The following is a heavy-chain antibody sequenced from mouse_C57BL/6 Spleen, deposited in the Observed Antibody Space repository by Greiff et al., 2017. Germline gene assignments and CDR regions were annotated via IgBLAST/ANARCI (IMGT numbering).Heavy chain of an antibody. Sequence: EVQLQQSGPELVKPGASVKISCKASGYTFTDYYMNWVKQSHGKSLEWIGDINPNNGGTSYTQKFKGKATLTVDKSSSTAYMELRSLTSEDSAVYYGASLLWPVRGYYFDYWGQGTTLTVSS. CDR1: GYTFTDYY. D-gene: IGHD2-10*01. CDR2: INPNNGGT. J-gene: IGHJ2*01. V-gene: IGHV1-26*01. CDR3: ASLLWPVRGYYFDY.